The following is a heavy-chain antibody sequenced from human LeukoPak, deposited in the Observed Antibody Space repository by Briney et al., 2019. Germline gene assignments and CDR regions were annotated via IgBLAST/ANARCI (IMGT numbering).Heavy chain of an antibody. V-gene: IGHV3-23*01. CDR3: ARETIGYSYGYYYYYGMDV. J-gene: IGHJ6*02. D-gene: IGHD5-18*01. CDR1: GFTFSSYG. Sequence: GGSLRLSCAASGFTFSSYGMHWVRQAPGKGLEWVSAISGSGGSTYYADSVKGRFTISRDNSKNTLYLQMNSLRAEDTAVYYCARETIGYSYGYYYYYGMDVWGQGTTVTVSS. CDR2: ISGSGGST.